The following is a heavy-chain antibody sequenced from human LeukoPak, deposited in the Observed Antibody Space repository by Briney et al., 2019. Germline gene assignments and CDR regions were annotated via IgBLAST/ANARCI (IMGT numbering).Heavy chain of an antibody. CDR2: IRFDGSTK. V-gene: IGHV3-30*02. Sequence: PGGSLRLSCAASGFTFSSYGIHWVLQAPGKGLEWVAFIRFDGSTKYYADSVKGRFTISRDNSKNTLYLQMNSPRAEDTAVYYCAKDRIEYSSLNPFDYWGQGTLVTVSS. CDR1: GFTFSSYG. D-gene: IGHD6-6*01. CDR3: AKDRIEYSSLNPFDY. J-gene: IGHJ4*02.